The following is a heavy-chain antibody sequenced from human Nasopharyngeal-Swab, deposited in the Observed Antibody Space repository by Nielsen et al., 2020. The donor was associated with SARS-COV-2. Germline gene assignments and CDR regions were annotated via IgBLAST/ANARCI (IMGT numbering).Heavy chain of an antibody. CDR2: IYYSGST. Sequence: SETLSLTCTVSGGSISSSSYYWGWIRQPPGKGLEWIGSIYYSGSTYYNPSLKSRVTISVDTSKNQFSLKLSPVTAADTAVYYCARGGDWGFDYWGQGTLVTVSS. CDR1: GGSISSSSYY. J-gene: IGHJ4*02. D-gene: IGHD2-21*02. CDR3: ARGGDWGFDY. V-gene: IGHV4-39*01.